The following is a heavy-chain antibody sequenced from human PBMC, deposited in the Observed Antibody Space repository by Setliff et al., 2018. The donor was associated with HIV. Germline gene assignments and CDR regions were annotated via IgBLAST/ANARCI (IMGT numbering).Heavy chain of an antibody. V-gene: IGHV4-34*01. J-gene: IGHJ2*01. CDR3: ARDWVTRSNYYGSGSPWYFDF. CDR2: INHGGST. D-gene: IGHD3-10*01. CDR1: GGSFSNYY. Sequence: PSETLSLTCAVYGGSFSNYYWSWIRQSPGEGLEWIGEINHGGSTNYNPSLKSRVTMSVDTSKNQFSLQLTSVTAADTAVYYCARDWVTRSNYYGSGSPWYFDFWGRRILVTVSS.